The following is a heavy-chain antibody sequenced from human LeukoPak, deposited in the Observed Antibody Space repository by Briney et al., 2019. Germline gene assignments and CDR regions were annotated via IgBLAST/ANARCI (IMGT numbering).Heavy chain of an antibody. CDR2: INSDGSWT. D-gene: IGHD2/OR15-2a*01. CDR3: VSFYETY. Sequence: GGSLRLSCVVSGFTVDSSAMHWVRQAPGKGLVWVSHINSDGSWTSYADSVKGRFTISKDNAKNTVYLQMNNLRAEDTAVYYCVSFYETYWGRGTLVTVSS. CDR1: GFTVDSSA. V-gene: IGHV3-74*01. J-gene: IGHJ4*02.